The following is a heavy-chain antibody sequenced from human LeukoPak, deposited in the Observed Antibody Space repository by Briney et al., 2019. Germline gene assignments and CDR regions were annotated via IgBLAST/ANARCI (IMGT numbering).Heavy chain of an antibody. CDR1: GVIFSNYA. Sequence: GGSLRLSCAASGVIFSNYAMSWVRQAPGKGLEWVSGSSGGGGTTYYADSVKGRFTISRDNSQNTLYLQMNSLRADDTAVYYCAKMDARTTAMRGMDVWGQGTTVTASS. CDR3: AKMDARTTAMRGMDV. D-gene: IGHD5-18*01. V-gene: IGHV3-23*01. J-gene: IGHJ6*02. CDR2: SSGGGGTT.